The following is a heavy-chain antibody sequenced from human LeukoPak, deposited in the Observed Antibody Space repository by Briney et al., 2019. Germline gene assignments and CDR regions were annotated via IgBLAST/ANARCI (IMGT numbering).Heavy chain of an antibody. CDR1: GFTFSDYY. CDR3: ARDRTGDPLWFAP. J-gene: IGHJ5*02. V-gene: IGHV3-11*06. D-gene: IGHD7-27*01. Sequence: GGSLRLSCAASGFTFSDYYMSWVRQAPGKGLEWVSYISSSSSYTNYADSVKGRFTISRDNAKNSLYLQTNSLRAEDTAVYYCARDRTGDPLWFAPWGQGTLVTVSS. CDR2: ISSSSSYT.